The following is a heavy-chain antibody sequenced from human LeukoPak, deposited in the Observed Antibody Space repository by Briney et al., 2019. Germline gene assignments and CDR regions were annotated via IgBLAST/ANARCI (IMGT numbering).Heavy chain of an antibody. CDR3: ARETTYYYGSGSMDV. D-gene: IGHD3-10*01. CDR1: GFTFSSYS. Sequence: GGSLRLSCAASGFTFSSYSMNWVRQAPGKGLEWVSYISSSSSTIYYADSVKGRFTISRDNAKNSLYLQMNSLRAEDTSVYYCARETTYYYGSGSMDVWGKGTTVTVPS. V-gene: IGHV3-48*01. J-gene: IGHJ6*03. CDR2: ISSSSSTI.